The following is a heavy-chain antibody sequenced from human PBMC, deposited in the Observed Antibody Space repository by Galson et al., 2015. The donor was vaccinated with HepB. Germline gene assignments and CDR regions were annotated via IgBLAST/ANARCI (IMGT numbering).Heavy chain of an antibody. CDR1: GGSISSYY. Sequence: LSLTCTVSGGSISSYYWSWIRQPPGKGLEWIGYIYYSGSTNYNPSLKSRVTISVDTSKNQFSLKLSSVTAADTAVYYCAAVQYYYGSGSYHPGRETTNWFDPWGQGALVTVSS. CDR2: IYYSGST. J-gene: IGHJ5*02. CDR3: AAVQYYYGSGSYHPGRETTNWFDP. V-gene: IGHV4-59*08. D-gene: IGHD3-10*01.